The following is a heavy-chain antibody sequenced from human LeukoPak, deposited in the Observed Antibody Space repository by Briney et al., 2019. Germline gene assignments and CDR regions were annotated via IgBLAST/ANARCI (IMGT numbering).Heavy chain of an antibody. CDR1: GFTFSNYW. CDR2: ISSSSSYI. D-gene: IGHD3-16*01. J-gene: IGHJ4*02. V-gene: IGHV3-21*01. CDR3: ARDRGEDTVDY. Sequence: GGSLRLSCAASGFTFSNYWMSWIRQAPGKGLEWVSSISSSSSYIYYADSVKGRFTISRDNAKNSLYLQMNSLRAEDTAVYYCARDRGEDTVDYWGQGTLVTVSS.